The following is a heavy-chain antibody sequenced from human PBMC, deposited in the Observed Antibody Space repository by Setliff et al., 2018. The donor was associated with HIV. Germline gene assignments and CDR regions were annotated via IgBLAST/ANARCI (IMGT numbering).Heavy chain of an antibody. D-gene: IGHD2-15*01. Sequence: SQTLSLTCVISGDSVSGNSVSWNWIRQSPSRGLEWLGRTYYSSKWYYQYALSLKSRISINPDTSKNEFSLKLSSVTAADTAVYYWARGQYCGGGSCYSPSSNWFDPWGQGTLVTVSS. CDR3: ARGQYCGGGSCYSPSSNWFDP. CDR1: GDSVSGNSVS. J-gene: IGHJ5*02. CDR2: TYYSSKWYY. V-gene: IGHV6-1*01.